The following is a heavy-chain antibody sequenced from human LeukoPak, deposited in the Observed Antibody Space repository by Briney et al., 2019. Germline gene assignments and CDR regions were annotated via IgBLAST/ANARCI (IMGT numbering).Heavy chain of an antibody. CDR3: AREASMAPAGNQYYYYGMDV. Sequence: SETLSLTCTVSGGSISSYYWSWIRQPPGKGLEWIGYIYYSGSTNYNPSLKSRVTISVDTSKNQFSLKLSSVTAADTAVYYCAREASMAPAGNQYYYYGMDVWGQGTTVTVSS. CDR1: GGSISSYY. D-gene: IGHD6-13*01. J-gene: IGHJ6*02. CDR2: IYYSGST. V-gene: IGHV4-59*12.